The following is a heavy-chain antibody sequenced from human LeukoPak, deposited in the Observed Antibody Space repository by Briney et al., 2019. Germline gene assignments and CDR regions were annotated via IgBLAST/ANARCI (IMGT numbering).Heavy chain of an antibody. CDR2: IRYDGSNK. J-gene: IGHJ6*03. D-gene: IGHD6-13*01. Sequence: PGGSLRLSCAASGFTFSSYGMHWVRQAPGKGLEWVTYIRYDGSNKYYADSAKGRFTISRDNSKNTLYMQMNSLRGEDTAVYYCAKASARYSSSWHYMDVWGKGTTVTISS. V-gene: IGHV3-30*02. CDR3: AKASARYSSSWHYMDV. CDR1: GFTFSSYG.